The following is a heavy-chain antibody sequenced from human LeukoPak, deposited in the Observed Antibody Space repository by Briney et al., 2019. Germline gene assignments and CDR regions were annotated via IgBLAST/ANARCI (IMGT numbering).Heavy chain of an antibody. CDR3: ARFCGGYCYPPGHRCVDI. V-gene: IGHV4-34*01. Sequence: SETLSLTCAVYGGSFSGYYWGWIRQPPGKGREWMGEINHIGSTNYNPSLKSGVTISVDTSKNQFSLKLSPVTAADTAVYYCARFCGGYCYPPGHRCVDIWGQGTMVTVSS. D-gene: IGHD2-21*02. J-gene: IGHJ3*02. CDR1: GGSFSGYY. CDR2: INHIGST.